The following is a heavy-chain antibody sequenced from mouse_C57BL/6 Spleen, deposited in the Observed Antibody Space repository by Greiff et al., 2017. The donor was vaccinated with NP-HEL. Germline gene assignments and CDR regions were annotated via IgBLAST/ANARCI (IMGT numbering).Heavy chain of an antibody. V-gene: IGHV5-6*01. D-gene: IGHD1-1*01. CDR1: GFTFSSYG. J-gene: IGHJ2*01. CDR2: ISSGGSYT. CDR3: ARDYYYGSSYDY. Sequence: DVHLVESGGDLVKPGGSLKLSCAASGFTFSSYGMSWVRQTPDKRLEWVATISSGGSYTYYPDSVKGRFTISRDNAKNTLYLQMSSLKSEDTAMYYCARDYYYGSSYDYWGQGTTLTVSS.